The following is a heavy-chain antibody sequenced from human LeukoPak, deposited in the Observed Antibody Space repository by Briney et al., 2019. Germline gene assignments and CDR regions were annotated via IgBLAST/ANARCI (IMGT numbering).Heavy chain of an antibody. CDR3: ARGHYYILTGYPTKNFYSVMDV. CDR1: GYTFTGYS. CDR2: INPNSDGT. J-gene: IGHJ6*02. D-gene: IGHD3-9*01. V-gene: IGHV1-2*02. Sequence: ASVKVSCKASGYTFTGYSMRWVRQAPGQGLEWMGWINPNSDGTNYAQTFQGRVTMTRDTSISTAYMDLSRLRFDDTAVYYCARGHYYILTGYPTKNFYSVMDVWGQGTTVTVSS.